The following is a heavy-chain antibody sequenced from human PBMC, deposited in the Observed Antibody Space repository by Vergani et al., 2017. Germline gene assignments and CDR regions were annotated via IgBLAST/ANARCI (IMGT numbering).Heavy chain of an antibody. CDR1: GYTFTSYY. J-gene: IGHJ4*02. D-gene: IGHD2/OR15-2a*01. V-gene: IGHV1-46*03. CDR2: INPSGGST. CDR3: ARHGRKIGAFDY. Sequence: QVQLVQSGAEVKKPGASVKVSCKVSGYTFTSYYMHWVRQAPGQGLEWMGIINPSGGSTSYAQKFQGRVTMTRDTSTSTVYMELSSLRSEDTAVYYCARHGRKIGAFDYWGQGTLVTVSS.